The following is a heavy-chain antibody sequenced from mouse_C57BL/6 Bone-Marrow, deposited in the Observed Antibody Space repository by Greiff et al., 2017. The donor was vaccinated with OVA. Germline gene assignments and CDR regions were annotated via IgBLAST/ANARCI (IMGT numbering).Heavy chain of an antibody. CDR2: ISRGGSYT. J-gene: IGHJ2*01. D-gene: IGHD1-1*01. Sequence: EVLLVESGGDLVKPGGSLKLSCAASGFTFSSYGMSWVRQTPDKRLEWVATISRGGSYTYYPDSVKGRFTISRDNAKNTLYLQMSSLKSEDTSMYYCAGQRALLRSSNNGGQGTTLTVSS. CDR3: AGQRALLRSSNN. CDR1: GFTFSSYG. V-gene: IGHV5-6*01.